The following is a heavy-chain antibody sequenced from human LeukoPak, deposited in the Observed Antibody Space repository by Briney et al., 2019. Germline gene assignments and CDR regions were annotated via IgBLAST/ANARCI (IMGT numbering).Heavy chain of an antibody. J-gene: IGHJ4*02. CDR3: ARFAYCGGHCWYYFDY. Sequence: SGTLSLTCAVSGGSISSSNWWSWVRQPPGKGLEWIGYIYSSGSTNYNPSLKSRITISVDTSKNQFSLKLSSVTAADTAVYYCARFAYCGGHCWYYFDYWGQGSLVTVSS. CDR2: IYSSGST. CDR1: GGSISSSNW. V-gene: IGHV4-4*02. D-gene: IGHD2-21*02.